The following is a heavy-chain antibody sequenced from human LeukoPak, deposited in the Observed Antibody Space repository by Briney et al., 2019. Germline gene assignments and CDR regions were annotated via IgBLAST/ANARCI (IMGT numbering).Heavy chain of an antibody. CDR3: ARDNQIITVNWFDP. V-gene: IGHV3-30-3*01. CDR2: ISYDGSNK. CDR1: GFTFSNCA. J-gene: IGHJ5*02. Sequence: AGRSLRLSCAASGFTFSNCAMHWVRQAPGKGLEWVAVISYDGSNKYYADSVKGRFTISRDNSKNTLFLQMNSLRAEDTAVYYCARDNQIITVNWFDPWGQGTLVTVSS. D-gene: IGHD3-22*01.